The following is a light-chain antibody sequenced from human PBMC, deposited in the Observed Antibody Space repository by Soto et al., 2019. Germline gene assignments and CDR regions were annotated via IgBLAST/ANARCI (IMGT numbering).Light chain of an antibody. Sequence: QSVLTQPASVTGSPGQSISISCTGTSSDVDYNRVSWYQQYPGTAPKLIINEVTNRPSGVSDRFSGSKSGNTASLTISGLQPGDEADYYCTSYTIRRSWVFGGGTKVTVL. CDR2: EVT. V-gene: IGLV2-14*01. J-gene: IGLJ3*02. CDR1: SSDVDYNR. CDR3: TSYTIRRSWV.